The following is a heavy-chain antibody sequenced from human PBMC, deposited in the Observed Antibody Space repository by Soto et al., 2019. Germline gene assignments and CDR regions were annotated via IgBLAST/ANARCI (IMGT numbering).Heavy chain of an antibody. D-gene: IGHD2-2*01. J-gene: IGHJ4*02. CDR3: VRERGWGDIVVVPAANLGY. V-gene: IGHV3-33*01. CDR2: ILYDGSNK. CDR1: XFTXSSYG. Sequence: GGSLSLSCAAXXFTXSSYGXDXGXXXPXXXXXCVAFILYDGSNKYYADSVKGRFTISRDNSKNTLYLQMNSLRAEDTAVYYCVRERGWGDIVVVPAANLGYWGQGTLVTVXS.